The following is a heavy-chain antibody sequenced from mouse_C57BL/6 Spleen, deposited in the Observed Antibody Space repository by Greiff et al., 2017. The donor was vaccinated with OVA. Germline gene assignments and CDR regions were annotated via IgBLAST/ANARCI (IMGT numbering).Heavy chain of an antibody. CDR2: IYPGDGDT. CDR3: ASEDYSNYFDY. J-gene: IGHJ2*01. D-gene: IGHD2-5*01. Sequence: VQLQQSGPELVKPGASVKISCKASGYAFSSSWMNWVKQRPGKGLEWIGRIYPGDGDTNYNGKFKGKATLTADKSSSTAYMQLSSLTSEDSAVYFCASEDYSNYFDYWGQGTTLTVSS. V-gene: IGHV1-82*01. CDR1: GYAFSSSW.